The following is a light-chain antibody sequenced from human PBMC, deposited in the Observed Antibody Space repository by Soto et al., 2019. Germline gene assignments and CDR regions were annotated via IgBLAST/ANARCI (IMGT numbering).Light chain of an antibody. CDR1: SSNIGSNY. V-gene: IGLV1-47*01. CDR2: RNN. Sequence: QSVLTQPPSASGTPGQRVTISCSGSSSNIGSNYVYWYQQLPGTAPKLLIYRNNQRPSGVPDRFSGSKSGTSASLAISGLRCEDEGDYYCAAWDDSLSAVFGGGTKVTVL. CDR3: AAWDDSLSAV. J-gene: IGLJ2*01.